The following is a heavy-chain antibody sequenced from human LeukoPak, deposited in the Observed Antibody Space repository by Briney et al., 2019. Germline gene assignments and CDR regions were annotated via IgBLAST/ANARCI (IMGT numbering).Heavy chain of an antibody. CDR2: IYHSGNT. J-gene: IGHJ4*02. D-gene: IGHD3-10*01. CDR3: ARTYYYGSGRYFDY. CDR1: GYSISSGYY. V-gene: IGHV4-38-2*02. Sequence: SETLSLTCTVSGYSISSGYYWGWIRQPPGKGLEWIANIYHSGNTYYNPSLKSRVTISVDTSRNQFSLKLSSVTAADTAVYYCARTYYYGSGRYFDYWGQGTLVTVSS.